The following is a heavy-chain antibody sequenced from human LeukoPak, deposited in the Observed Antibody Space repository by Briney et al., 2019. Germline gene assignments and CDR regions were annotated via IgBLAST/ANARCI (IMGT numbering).Heavy chain of an antibody. CDR1: GFTFSSYS. CDR2: IRSTSDTI. J-gene: IGHJ3*02. V-gene: IGHV3-48*04. Sequence: GGSLRLSCAASGFTFSSYSMNWVRQAPGKGLEWVSYIRSTSDTIYYADSVKGRFTISRDNAKNSLYLQMNSLRAEDTAVYYCARGYFYGSGSYVAFDIWGQGTMVTVSS. D-gene: IGHD3-10*01. CDR3: ARGYFYGSGSYVAFDI.